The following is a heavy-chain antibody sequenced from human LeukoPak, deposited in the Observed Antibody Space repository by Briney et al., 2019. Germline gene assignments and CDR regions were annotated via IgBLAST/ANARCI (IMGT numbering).Heavy chain of an antibody. CDR3: ARHSDYYDSSGYFPVWGYYYGMDV. CDR1: GGSFSGYY. CDR2: INQSGST. J-gene: IGHJ6*02. V-gene: IGHV4-34*01. D-gene: IGHD3-22*01. Sequence: PSETLSLTCAVYGGSFSGYYWSWIRQPPGKGLEWIGEINQSGSTNYNPSLKSRVTISVDTSKNQFSLKLSSVTAADTAVYYCARHSDYYDSSGYFPVWGYYYGMDVWGQGTTVTVSS.